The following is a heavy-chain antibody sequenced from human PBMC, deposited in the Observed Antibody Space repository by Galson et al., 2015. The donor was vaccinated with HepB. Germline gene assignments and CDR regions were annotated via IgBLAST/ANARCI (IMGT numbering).Heavy chain of an antibody. D-gene: IGHD2-8*01. V-gene: IGHV3-30-3*01. Sequence: SLRLSCAASGFTFSSYAMHWVRQAPGEGLEWVAVISYDGSNKYYADSVKGRFTISRDNSKNALYLQMNSLRAEDTAVYYCARGRLLMVYAIPQVGPFAYWGQGTLVTVSS. CDR1: GFTFSSYA. CDR3: ARGRLLMVYAIPQVGPFAY. J-gene: IGHJ4*02. CDR2: ISYDGSNK.